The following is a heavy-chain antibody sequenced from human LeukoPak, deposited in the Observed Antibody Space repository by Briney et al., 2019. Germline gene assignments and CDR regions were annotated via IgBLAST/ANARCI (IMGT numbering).Heavy chain of an antibody. Sequence: SETLSLTCTVSGGSISSYYWSWIRQPPGKGLEWIGYIYYSGGTNYNPSLKSRVTISVDTSKNQFSLKLSSVTAADTAVYYCARVVIIPRGYYYDSSGYFDYWGQGTLVTVSS. CDR2: IYYSGGT. D-gene: IGHD3-22*01. CDR3: ARVVIIPRGYYYDSSGYFDY. J-gene: IGHJ4*02. V-gene: IGHV4-59*01. CDR1: GGSISSYY.